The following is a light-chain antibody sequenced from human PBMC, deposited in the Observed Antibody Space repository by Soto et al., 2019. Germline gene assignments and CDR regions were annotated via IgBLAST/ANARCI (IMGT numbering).Light chain of an antibody. CDR3: SSYTSSSTVL. CDR2: GVS. Sequence: QSVLTQPASVSGSPGQSITISCTGTSSDVGGYDYVSWYQLHPGKAPKLMIYGVSNRPSGVSNRFSGSKSGNTASLTISGLQAEDEADYYCSSYTSSSTVLFGGGTKLTVL. J-gene: IGLJ2*01. CDR1: SSDVGGYDY. V-gene: IGLV2-14*01.